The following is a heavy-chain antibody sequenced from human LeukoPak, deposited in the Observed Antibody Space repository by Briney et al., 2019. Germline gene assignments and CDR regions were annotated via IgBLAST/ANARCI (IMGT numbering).Heavy chain of an antibody. J-gene: IGHJ6*02. CDR3: AKDRSGSYGMDV. Sequence: GGSLRLSCAASGFTFSSYGMHWVRQAPGKGLEWVAVISYDGSNKYYADSVKGRFTISRDNSKNTLYLQMNSLRAEDTAVYYCAKDRSGSYGMDVWGQGTAVAVSS. D-gene: IGHD1-26*01. CDR1: GFTFSSYG. V-gene: IGHV3-30*18. CDR2: ISYDGSNK.